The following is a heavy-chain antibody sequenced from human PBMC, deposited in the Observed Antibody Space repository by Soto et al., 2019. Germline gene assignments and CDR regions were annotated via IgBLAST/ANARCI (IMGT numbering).Heavy chain of an antibody. Sequence: QVQLVQSGAEVKKPGASVKASCKASGYTFMRYDMSWVRQAPGQGLEWMGWIRAYNGETDSAQKFQGRVTLTTDTSTSTAYMELRSLISDDTAVYYCARGGKYSGAFVPWGQGTLVTVSS. V-gene: IGHV1-18*04. J-gene: IGHJ4*02. D-gene: IGHD1-26*01. CDR1: GYTFMRYD. CDR2: IRAYNGET. CDR3: ARGGKYSGAFVP.